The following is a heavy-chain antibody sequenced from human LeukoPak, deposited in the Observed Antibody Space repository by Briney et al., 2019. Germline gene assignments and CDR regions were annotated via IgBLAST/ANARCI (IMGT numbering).Heavy chain of an antibody. CDR3: AKDIGRGYSSSWYVGDY. Sequence: GGSLRLSCAASGFTFSSYWMHWVRQAPGKGLEWVSGISWNSGSIGYADSVKGRFTISRDNAKNSLYLQMNSLRAEGMALYYCAKDIGRGYSSSWYVGDYLGQGTLVTVSS. J-gene: IGHJ4*02. CDR2: ISWNSGSI. D-gene: IGHD6-13*01. CDR1: GFTFSSYW. V-gene: IGHV3-9*03.